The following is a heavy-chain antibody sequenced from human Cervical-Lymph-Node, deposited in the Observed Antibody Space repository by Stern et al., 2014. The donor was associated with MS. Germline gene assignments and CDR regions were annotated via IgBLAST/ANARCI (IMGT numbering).Heavy chain of an antibody. D-gene: IGHD6-13*01. CDR2: IIPIFGTA. Sequence: VQLVESGAEVKKPGSSVKVSCKASGGPFSSYALSWVRQAPGQGLEWLGGIIPIFGTANYAQKFQGRVTITADESTNTAYMARSSLRSEDTAVYYCAREQQLTFDYWGQGPLVTVSS. V-gene: IGHV1-69*01. CDR3: AREQQLTFDY. CDR1: GGPFSSYA. J-gene: IGHJ4*02.